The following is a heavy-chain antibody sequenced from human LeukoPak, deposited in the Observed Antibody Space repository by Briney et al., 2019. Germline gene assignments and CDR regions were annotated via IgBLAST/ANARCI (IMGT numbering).Heavy chain of an antibody. V-gene: IGHV4-59*01. D-gene: IGHD3-22*01. CDR1: GGSISSYY. Sequence: ASETLSLTCTVSGGSISSYYWNWIRQPPGKGREWIGYIYYSGSTNYNPSLKSRVTISVDTSKNQFSLKLSSVTAADTAVYYCARDVGYYDSSPPQWGQGTLVTVSS. CDR3: ARDVGYYDSSPPQ. J-gene: IGHJ4*02. CDR2: IYYSGST.